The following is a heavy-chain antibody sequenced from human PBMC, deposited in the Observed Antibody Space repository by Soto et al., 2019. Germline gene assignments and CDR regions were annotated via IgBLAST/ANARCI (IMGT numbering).Heavy chain of an antibody. V-gene: IGHV3-9*01. CDR1: GFTFDESA. D-gene: IGHD6-19*01. J-gene: IGHJ1*01. CDR3: AKSGWRAYSSGWTGDFQH. CDR2: ISWNSDSI. Sequence: EVQLVESGGGLIQPGRPLRLSCAASGFTFDESAMHWVRQAPGKGLEWVSGISWNSDSIGYADSVKGRFTISRDNAKNSLYLQMNSLRAEDTAFYYGAKSGWRAYSSGWTGDFQHWGQGTLVTVSS.